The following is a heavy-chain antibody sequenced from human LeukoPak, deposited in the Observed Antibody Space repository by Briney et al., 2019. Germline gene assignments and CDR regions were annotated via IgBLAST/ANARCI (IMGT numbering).Heavy chain of an antibody. D-gene: IGHD2-2*01. CDR3: ARGYCSSTSCPNFDY. CDR2: IYYSGST. CDR1: GGSISSYY. V-gene: IGHV4-59*01. Sequence: SETLSLTCTVSGGSISSYYWGWIRQPPGKGLEWIGYIYYSGSTNYNPSLKSRVTISVDTSKNQFSLKLSSVTAADTAVYYCARGYCSSTSCPNFDYWGQGTLVTVSP. J-gene: IGHJ4*02.